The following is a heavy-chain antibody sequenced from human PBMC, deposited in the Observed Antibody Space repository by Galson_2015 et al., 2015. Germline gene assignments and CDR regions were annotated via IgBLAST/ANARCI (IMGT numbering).Heavy chain of an antibody. CDR1: GFTFSSYW. CDR2: INSDGSST. D-gene: IGHD3-10*01. J-gene: IGHJ4*02. Sequence: SLRLSCAASGFTFSSYWMHWVRHAPGKGLVWVSRINSDGSSTSYADSVKGRFTISRDNAKNTLYLQMNSLRTEDTAVYYCARDLVGAASGDYWGQGTLVTVSS. CDR3: ARDLVGAASGDY. V-gene: IGHV3-74*01.